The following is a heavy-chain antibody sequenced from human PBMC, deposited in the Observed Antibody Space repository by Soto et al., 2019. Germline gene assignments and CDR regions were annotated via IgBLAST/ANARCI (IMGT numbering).Heavy chain of an antibody. CDR1: GFTFSSYG. Sequence: GGSLRLSCAASGFTFSSYGMHWVRQAPGKGLEWVAVISYDGSNKYYADSVKGRFTISRDNSKNTLYLQMNSLRAEDTAVYYCAGGDSGSFDSWGQGTLVTVSS. CDR3: AGGDSGSFDS. CDR2: ISYDGSNK. J-gene: IGHJ4*02. V-gene: IGHV3-30*03. D-gene: IGHD3-16*01.